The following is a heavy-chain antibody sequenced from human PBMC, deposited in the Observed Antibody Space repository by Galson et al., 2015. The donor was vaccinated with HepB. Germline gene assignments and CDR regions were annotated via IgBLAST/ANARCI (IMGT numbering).Heavy chain of an antibody. V-gene: IGHV3-30*03. J-gene: IGHJ4*02. CDR3: ATWTTVPALDF. CDR2: ISYDGSDK. D-gene: IGHD4-11*01. Sequence: SLRLSCAASGFTFSSYGMHWVRQAPGKGLEWVAVISYDGSDKYYADSVKGRFTISRDNSKNILYLQMNTLRPEDTAVYYCATWTTVPALDFWGQGTLVTVSS. CDR1: GFTFSSYG.